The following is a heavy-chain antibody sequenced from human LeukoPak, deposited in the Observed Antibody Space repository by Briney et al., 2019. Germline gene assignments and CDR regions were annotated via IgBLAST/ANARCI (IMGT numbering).Heavy chain of an antibody. CDR2: ISHDETNT. J-gene: IGHJ5*02. Sequence: GGSLRLSCVASGFTFSSYAMHWVRQAPGKGLEWVSVISHDETNTYYADAVKGRFTISRDNSMNTVYLQMDSLRADDTAVYYCAKWPFGILGYRTGGICYPPDEKNWLGPWGQGTLVTVSS. CDR3: AKWPFGILGYRTGGICYPPDEKNWLGP. D-gene: IGHD2-15*01. V-gene: IGHV3-30-3*01. CDR1: GFTFSSYA.